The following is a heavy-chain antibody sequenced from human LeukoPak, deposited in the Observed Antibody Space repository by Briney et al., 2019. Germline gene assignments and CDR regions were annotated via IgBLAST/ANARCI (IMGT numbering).Heavy chain of an antibody. J-gene: IGHJ4*02. CDR2: ISSSGSTI. CDR3: ARDRLWGVVVPAAAY. Sequence: GGSLRLSCAASGFTFSDYYMSWIRQAPGKGLEWVSYISSSGSTIYYADSVKGRFTISRDNAKNSLYLQMNSLRAEDTAVYYCARDRLWGVVVPAAAYWGQGTLVTVSS. D-gene: IGHD2-2*01. CDR1: GFTFSDYY. V-gene: IGHV3-11*04.